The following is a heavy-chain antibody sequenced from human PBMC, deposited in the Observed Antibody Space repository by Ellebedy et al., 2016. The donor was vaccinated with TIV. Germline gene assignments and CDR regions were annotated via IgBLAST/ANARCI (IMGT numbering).Heavy chain of an antibody. Sequence: GGSLRLSCAASGFTFSSYGMHWVRQAPGKGLEWVAVIWYDGSNQYYADSVKGRFTISSDNSKNTLYLQMNSLRAEDTAVYYCARANTAMVRRNHMDVWGQGTTVTVSS. J-gene: IGHJ6*02. CDR3: ARANTAMVRRNHMDV. V-gene: IGHV3-33*01. CDR1: GFTFSSYG. D-gene: IGHD5-18*01. CDR2: IWYDGSNQ.